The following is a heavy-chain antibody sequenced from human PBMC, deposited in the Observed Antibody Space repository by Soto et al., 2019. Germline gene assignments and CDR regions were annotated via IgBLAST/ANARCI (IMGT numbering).Heavy chain of an antibody. D-gene: IGHD6-19*01. Sequence: QVQLQESGPGLVRPSETLSLTCTVSGDSVSSSNYYWSWLRQSPVKGLEWIGYIFYSGSTNYNPSLKSRVTISLDTSKNQFSLNLKSVTAADTAVYYCARDVTTSGRHPPESTWGQGTLVTVS. J-gene: IGHJ5*02. CDR3: ARDVTTSGRHPPEST. CDR1: GDSVSSSNYY. CDR2: IFYSGST. V-gene: IGHV4-61*01.